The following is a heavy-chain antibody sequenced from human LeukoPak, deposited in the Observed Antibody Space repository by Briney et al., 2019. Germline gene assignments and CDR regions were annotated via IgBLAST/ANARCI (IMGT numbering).Heavy chain of an antibody. CDR2: ISWNSGSI. Sequence: PGRSLRLSCAASGFTFDDYAMHWVRQAPGKGLEWVSGISWNSGSIGYADSVKGRFTISRDNAKNSLYLQMNSLRAEDAALYYGAKEGYYYDSSGYSPGYFDYWGQGTLVTVSS. CDR1: GFTFDDYA. J-gene: IGHJ4*02. D-gene: IGHD3-22*01. CDR3: AKEGYYYDSSGYSPGYFDY. V-gene: IGHV3-9*01.